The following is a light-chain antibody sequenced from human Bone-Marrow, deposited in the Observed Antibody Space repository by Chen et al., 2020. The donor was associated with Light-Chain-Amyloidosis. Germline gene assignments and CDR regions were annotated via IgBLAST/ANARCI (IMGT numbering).Light chain of an antibody. CDR1: RSSIGTNT. J-gene: IGLJ2*01. CDR2: FNS. CDR3: SAWDDGLNGVL. V-gene: IGLV1-44*01. Sequence: QSVLTQPPSASGAPGQRVTISCSGSRSSIGTNTVNGYQQFPGTAPKLLSYFNSQRPSGVPDRFSGAKADTSASLAISGLQSDDEADYFCSAWDDGLNGVLFGGGTKLTVL.